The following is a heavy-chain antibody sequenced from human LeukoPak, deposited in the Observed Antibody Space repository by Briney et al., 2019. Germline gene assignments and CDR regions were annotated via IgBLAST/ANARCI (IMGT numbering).Heavy chain of an antibody. CDR3: ARWQWFSLHYYYMDV. CDR1: GYTFTSYG. V-gene: IGHV1-18*01. D-gene: IGHD3-22*01. CDR2: ISAYNGNT. Sequence: GASVKVSCKASGYTFTSYGVSWVRQAPGQGLEWMGWISAYNGNTNYAQKLQGRVTMTTDTSTSTAYMELRSLRSDDTAVYYCARWQWFSLHYYYMDVWGKGTTVTVSS. J-gene: IGHJ6*03.